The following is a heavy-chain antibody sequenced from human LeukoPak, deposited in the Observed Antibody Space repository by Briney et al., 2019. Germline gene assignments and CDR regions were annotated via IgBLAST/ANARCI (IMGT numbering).Heavy chain of an antibody. CDR1: GGSISSDNYY. V-gene: IGHV4-31*01. CDR3: AGFNVDTAMAFDY. J-gene: IGHJ4*02. D-gene: IGHD5-18*01. Sequence: SETLSLTCTVSGGSISSDNYYWNWIRQHPEKGLEWIGYIYYNGNTYYNPSLESPITISLDTSKNQFSLKLSSVTAADTAVYYCAGFNVDTAMAFDYWGQGTLVTVSS. CDR2: IYYNGNT.